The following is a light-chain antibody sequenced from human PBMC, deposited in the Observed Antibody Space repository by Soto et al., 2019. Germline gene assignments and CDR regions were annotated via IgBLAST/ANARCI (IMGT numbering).Light chain of an antibody. Sequence: EIVLTQSPATLSLSPGERATLSCRASQSVNKYLAWYQHKVGQPPRLLIYNASNRATGVPARFSGSGSGTDFSLTISSLEPEDFAVYYCQQRNTWPLTFGQGTRLYIK. CDR1: QSVNKY. CDR2: NAS. V-gene: IGKV3-11*01. CDR3: QQRNTWPLT. J-gene: IGKJ5*01.